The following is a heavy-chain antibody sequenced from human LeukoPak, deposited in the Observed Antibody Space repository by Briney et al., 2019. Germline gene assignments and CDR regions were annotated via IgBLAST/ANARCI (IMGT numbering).Heavy chain of an antibody. CDR2: MNPNSGNT. CDR1: GYTFTSYD. CDR3: ARSPAIIAVALGGWFDP. V-gene: IGHV1-8*03. D-gene: IGHD6-19*01. J-gene: IGHJ5*02. Sequence: ASVKVSCKASGYTFTSYDINWVRQATGQGLEWMGWMNPNSGNTGYAQKFQGRVTITRNTSISTAYMELSSLRSEDTAVYYCARSPAIIAVALGGWFDPWGQGTLVTVSS.